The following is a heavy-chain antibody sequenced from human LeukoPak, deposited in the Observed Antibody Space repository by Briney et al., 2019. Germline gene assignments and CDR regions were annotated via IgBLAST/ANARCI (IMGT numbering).Heavy chain of an antibody. V-gene: IGHV4-59*11. J-gene: IGHJ5*02. CDR2: IDYHGNT. CDR1: GGSIGTLY. D-gene: IGHD2-15*01. Sequence: PSETLSLTCIVSGGSIGTLYWNWIRQVPGKGLEWIGFIDYHGNTKYNPSLKSRVTMSVETSVDQVSLRLTPVTAADTAIYFCSTASCRSFWLDPWGQGRLVTVSS. CDR3: STASCRSFWLDP.